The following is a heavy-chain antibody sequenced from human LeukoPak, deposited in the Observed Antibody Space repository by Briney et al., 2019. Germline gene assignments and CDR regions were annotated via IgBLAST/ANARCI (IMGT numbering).Heavy chain of an antibody. CDR3: ASAPVTMVRGVNAY. V-gene: IGHV3-30-3*01. CDR2: ISYDGSNK. J-gene: IGHJ4*02. CDR1: GFTFSSYA. Sequence: GGSLRLSCAASGFTFSSYAMHWVRRAPGKGLEWVAVISYDGSNKYYADSVKGRFTISRDNSKNTLYLQMNSLRAEDTAVYYCASAPVTMVRGVNAYWGQGTLVTVSS. D-gene: IGHD3-10*01.